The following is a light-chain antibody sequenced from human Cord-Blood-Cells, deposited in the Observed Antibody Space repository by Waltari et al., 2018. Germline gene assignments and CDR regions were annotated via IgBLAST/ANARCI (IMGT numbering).Light chain of an antibody. V-gene: IGKV3-15*01. J-gene: IGKJ1*01. CDR2: GAS. CDR3: QQYNNWPPWT. CDR1: QSVSSN. Sequence: EIVMPQSPATLSVSPGERATLSCRASQSVSSNLAWYQKKPGQATRLLIYGASTRATGIPARFSGSGSGTEFTLTISSLQSEDFAVYYCQQYNNWPPWTFGQGTKVEIK.